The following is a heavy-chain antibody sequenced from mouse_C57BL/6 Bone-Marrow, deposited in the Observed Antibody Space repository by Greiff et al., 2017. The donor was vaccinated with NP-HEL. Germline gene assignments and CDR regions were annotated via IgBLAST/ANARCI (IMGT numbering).Heavy chain of an antibody. CDR2: LDPSDSYT. CDR1: GYTFTSYW. J-gene: IGHJ1*03. CDR3: AREVSPGSSCYWYFDV. D-gene: IGHD1-1*01. V-gene: IGHV1-50*01. Sequence: QVQLQQPGAELVKPGASVKLSCKASGYTFTSYWMQWVKQRPGQGLEWIGELDPSDSYTNYNQKFKGKATLTVDTSSSTAYMQLSSLTSEDSAVDYCAREVSPGSSCYWYFDVWGTGTTVTVSS.